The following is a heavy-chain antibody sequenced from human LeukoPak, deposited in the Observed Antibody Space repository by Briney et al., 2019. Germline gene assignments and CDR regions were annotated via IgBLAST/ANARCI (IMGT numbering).Heavy chain of an antibody. CDR1: GYTFTSYD. D-gene: IGHD3-9*01. CDR2: MNPNSGNT. J-gene: IGHJ6*02. Sequence: ASVKVSCTASGYTFTSYDINWVRQATGQGLEWMGWMNPNSGNTGYAQKFQGRVTMTRNTSISTAYMELSSLRSEDTAVYYCAREGVLRYFDWFSTHYYYYYGMDVWGQGTTVTVSS. CDR3: AREGVLRYFDWFSTHYYYYYGMDV. V-gene: IGHV1-8*01.